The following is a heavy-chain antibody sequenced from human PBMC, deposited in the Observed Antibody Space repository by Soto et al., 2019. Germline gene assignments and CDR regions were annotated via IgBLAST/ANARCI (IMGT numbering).Heavy chain of an antibody. CDR1: GYTFTSYA. V-gene: IGHV1-3*01. CDR3: ARDYDIRVATTNQFDY. J-gene: IGHJ4*02. Sequence: GASVKVSCKASGYTFTSYAIHWVRQAPGQRLEWMGWINAGNGNTKYSQKFQGRVTITRDTSASTAYMELSSLRSEDTAVYYCARDYDIRVATTNQFDYWGQGTLVTVSS. D-gene: IGHD5-12*01. CDR2: INAGNGNT.